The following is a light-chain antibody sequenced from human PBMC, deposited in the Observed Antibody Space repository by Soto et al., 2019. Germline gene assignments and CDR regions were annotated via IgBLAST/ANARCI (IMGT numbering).Light chain of an antibody. Sequence: DIQMTQSPSSLYASVGDRVTITCRASQSISSYLNWYQQKPGKAPKLLIYAASSLQSGVPSRFSGSGSGTDFTLTISSLQPEDFATYYCQQSYSTPLTVGPGTKVDIK. CDR3: QQSYSTPLT. CDR2: AAS. V-gene: IGKV1-39*01. CDR1: QSISSY. J-gene: IGKJ3*01.